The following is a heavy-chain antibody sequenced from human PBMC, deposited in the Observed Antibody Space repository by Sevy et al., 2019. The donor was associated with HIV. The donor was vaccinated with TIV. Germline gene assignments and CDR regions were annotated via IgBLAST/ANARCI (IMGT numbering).Heavy chain of an antibody. Sequence: GGSLRLSCVASGFSFRSYWMTWVRQAPGKGLVWVSRINGDGSSTTYADSVKGRFTISRDNAKNTLYLQMNSLRAEDTAVYYCAKTSLGLWRGWFDPWGQGTLVTVSS. CDR3: AKTSLGLWRGWFDP. J-gene: IGHJ5*02. D-gene: IGHD2-21*01. V-gene: IGHV3-74*01. CDR1: GFSFRSYW. CDR2: INGDGSST.